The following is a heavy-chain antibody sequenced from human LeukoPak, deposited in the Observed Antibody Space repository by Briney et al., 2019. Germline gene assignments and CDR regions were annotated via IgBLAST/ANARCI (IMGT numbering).Heavy chain of an antibody. D-gene: IGHD3-16*01. CDR2: MKGDGSGK. V-gene: IGHV3-7*01. Sequence: DPGGSLRLSCAASGFTFSTYWMTWVRQAPGKGLEWVANMKGDGSGKHYVDSVKGRFTISRDNAKNSLYLQMNSLRAEDTAVYYCARPAYTAAYDLWGQGTMVTVSS. CDR1: GFTFSTYW. CDR3: ARPAYTAAYDL. J-gene: IGHJ3*01.